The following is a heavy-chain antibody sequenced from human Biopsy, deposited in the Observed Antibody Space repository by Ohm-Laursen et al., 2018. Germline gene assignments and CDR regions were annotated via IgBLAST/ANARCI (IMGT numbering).Heavy chain of an antibody. CDR2: IYHSGST. D-gene: IGHD3-9*01. Sequence: SETLSLTCAVSGYSISSGYYWGWIRQPPGKGLEWIGSIYHSGSTYYNPSLKSRVTISVDTSKNQFSLKLSSVTAADTAGYYCARGQALKSFDYWGRGTLVTVSS. CDR1: GYSISSGYY. V-gene: IGHV4-38-2*01. CDR3: ARGQALKSFDY. J-gene: IGHJ2*01.